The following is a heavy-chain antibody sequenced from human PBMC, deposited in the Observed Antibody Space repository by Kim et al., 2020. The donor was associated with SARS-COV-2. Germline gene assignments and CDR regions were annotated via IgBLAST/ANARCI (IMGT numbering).Heavy chain of an antibody. V-gene: IGHV1-2*02. Sequence: ASVKVSCKASGYTFTGYYMHWVRQAPGQGLEWMGWINPNSGGTNYAQKFQGRVTMTRDTSISTAYMELSRLRSDDTAVYYCARVAYSGSYLGDFDYWGQGTLVTVSS. CDR1: GYTFTGYY. D-gene: IGHD1-26*01. CDR3: ARVAYSGSYLGDFDY. J-gene: IGHJ4*02. CDR2: INPNSGGT.